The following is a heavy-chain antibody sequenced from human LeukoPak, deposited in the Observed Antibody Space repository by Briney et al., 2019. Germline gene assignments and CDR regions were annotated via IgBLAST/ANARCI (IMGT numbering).Heavy chain of an antibody. CDR1: GDSISSSY. CDR2: IYYTGTA. CDR3: ARGFYDSSGYSNCFDP. Sequence: SETLSLTCTVSGDSISSSYWSWIRQPPGKTLEWIGYIYYTGTANYNPSLKSRVTMSIDTSKNQFSLNLNSVTAADTAVYYCARGFYDSSGYSNCFDPWGQGTLVTVSS. J-gene: IGHJ5*02. V-gene: IGHV4-59*01. D-gene: IGHD3-22*01.